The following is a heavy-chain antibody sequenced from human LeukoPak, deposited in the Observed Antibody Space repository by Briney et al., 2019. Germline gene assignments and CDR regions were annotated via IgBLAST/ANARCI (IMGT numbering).Heavy chain of an antibody. Sequence: GGSLRLYGTVSGFTVGSNSMSWARQAQGKGTEWVSFIYSGGNTHYSDSVKGRFTISRDNSKYTLYLQMNSLRADDTAVYYCARRAGEYSHPYDYWGQGTLVTVSS. CDR1: GFTVGSNS. V-gene: IGHV3-53*01. J-gene: IGHJ4*02. CDR2: IYSGGNT. D-gene: IGHD4-17*01. CDR3: ARRAGEYSHPYDY.